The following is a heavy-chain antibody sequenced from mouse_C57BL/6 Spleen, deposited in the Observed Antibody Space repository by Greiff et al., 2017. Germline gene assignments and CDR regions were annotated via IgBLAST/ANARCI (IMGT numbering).Heavy chain of an antibody. CDR2: IDPEDGET. Sequence: VHVKQSGAELVKPGASVKLSCTASGFNIKDYYMHWVKQRTEQGLEWIGRIDPEDGETKYAPKFQGQATITADTSSNTAYLQLSSLTSEDTAVYYCARVWAAQVPYYFDYWGQGTTLTVSS. D-gene: IGHD3-2*02. CDR1: GFNIKDYY. CDR3: ARVWAAQVPYYFDY. V-gene: IGHV14-2*01. J-gene: IGHJ2*01.